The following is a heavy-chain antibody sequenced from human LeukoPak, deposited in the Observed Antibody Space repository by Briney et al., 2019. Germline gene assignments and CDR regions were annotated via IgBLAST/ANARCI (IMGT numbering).Heavy chain of an antibody. Sequence: GGSLRLSCAASGFTFSSYWMHWVRQAPGKGLVWVSRINSDGSSTSYADSVKGRFTISRDDPHNTLYLQMNSLRAEDTAVYFCARGGVDYYGSGTYYLMYYFDYWGQGALVTVSS. D-gene: IGHD3-10*01. CDR3: ARGGVDYYGSGTYYLMYYFDY. V-gene: IGHV3-74*01. CDR1: GFTFSSYW. CDR2: INSDGSST. J-gene: IGHJ4*02.